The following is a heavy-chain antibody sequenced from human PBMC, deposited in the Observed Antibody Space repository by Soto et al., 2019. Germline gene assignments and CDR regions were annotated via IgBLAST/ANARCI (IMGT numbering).Heavy chain of an antibody. Sequence: QVQLVESGGGVVQPERSLRLSCAASGFSFSRFAMHWVRQAPGKGLEWVAVISYDGSNKNYVDSVKGRFTISRDNSKNTLFLQMSSLRGEDTAVYYCAKDTGLHSSGWSDGVDYWGQGTLVTVSS. CDR2: ISYDGSNK. D-gene: IGHD6-19*01. CDR1: GFSFSRFA. V-gene: IGHV3-30*18. CDR3: AKDTGLHSSGWSDGVDY. J-gene: IGHJ4*02.